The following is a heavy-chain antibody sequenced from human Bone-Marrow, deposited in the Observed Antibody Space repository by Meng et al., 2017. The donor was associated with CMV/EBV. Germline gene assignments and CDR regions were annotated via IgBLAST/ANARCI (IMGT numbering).Heavy chain of an antibody. CDR3: ARGRRITIFGVVKGDWFDP. CDR1: GYTVTDYY. J-gene: IGHJ5*02. Sequence: QVQLVQSGAEVKKPGASVKVSCKASGYTVTDYYIHWVRQAPGQGLEWMGWINPNSGGTNYAQKFQGRVTMTRDTSISTAYMELSRLRSDDTAVYYCARGRRITIFGVVKGDWFDPWGQGTLVTVSS. V-gene: IGHV1-2*02. D-gene: IGHD3-3*01. CDR2: INPNSGGT.